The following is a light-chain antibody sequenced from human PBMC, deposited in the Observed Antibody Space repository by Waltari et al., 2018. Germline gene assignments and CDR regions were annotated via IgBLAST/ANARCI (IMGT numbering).Light chain of an antibody. Sequence: VIWMTQSPSLLSASPGDRVPITCRMSEGISTYLAWYQQKPCRAPDLLIYGASILHSGVPSRFSGSGSGTDFTLTISSLQSEDVATYYCQHYYNFPWTFGQGTKVEIK. CDR2: GAS. J-gene: IGKJ1*01. V-gene: IGKV1D-8*03. CDR3: QHYYNFPWT. CDR1: EGISTY.